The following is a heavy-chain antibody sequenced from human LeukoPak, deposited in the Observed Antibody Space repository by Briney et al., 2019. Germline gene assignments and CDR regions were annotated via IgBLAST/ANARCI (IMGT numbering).Heavy chain of an antibody. V-gene: IGHV3-21*01. CDR2: ISTSSSYI. Sequence: GGSLRLSCAASGFTFNTYSMNWVRQAPGKGLEWVSSISTSSSYIYYADSVKGRFTISRDNAKNSLYLQMNSLRAEDTAVYYCAKDLIGIAVISSFDYWGQGTLVTVSS. J-gene: IGHJ4*02. CDR3: AKDLIGIAVISSFDY. D-gene: IGHD6-19*01. CDR1: GFTFNTYS.